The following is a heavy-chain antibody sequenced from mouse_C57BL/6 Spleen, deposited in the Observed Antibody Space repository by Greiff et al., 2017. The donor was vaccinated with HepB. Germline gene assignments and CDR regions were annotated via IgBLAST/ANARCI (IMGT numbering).Heavy chain of an antibody. V-gene: IGHV1-69*01. J-gene: IGHJ4*01. CDR2: IDPSDSYT. CDR1: GYTFTSYW. CDR3: SRPLGKGYAMDY. D-gene: IGHD2-14*01. Sequence: VQLQQPGAELVMPGASVKLSCKASGYTFTSYWMHWVKQRPGQGLEWIGEIDPSDSYTNYNQKFKGKSTLTVDKSSSTAYMQLSSLTSEDSAVYYWSRPLGKGYAMDYWGQGTSVTVSS.